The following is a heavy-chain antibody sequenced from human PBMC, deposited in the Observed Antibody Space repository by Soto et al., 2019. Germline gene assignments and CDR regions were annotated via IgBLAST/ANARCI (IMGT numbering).Heavy chain of an antibody. J-gene: IGHJ6*03. Sequence: SDTMSLTCAVYGGSFSGYYSSWLRQTPGKGLEWIGEINHSGSTNYNPSLKSRVTISVDTSKNQFSLKLSSVTAADTAVYYCASSPYYYYMDVWGKGTTVTVSS. CDR2: INHSGST. V-gene: IGHV4-34*01. CDR1: GGSFSGYY. CDR3: ASSPYYYYMDV.